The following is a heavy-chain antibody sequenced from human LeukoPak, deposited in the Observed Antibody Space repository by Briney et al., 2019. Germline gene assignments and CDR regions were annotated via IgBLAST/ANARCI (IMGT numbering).Heavy chain of an antibody. CDR2: TYYRSKWYN. V-gene: IGHV6-1*01. CDR3: ARDSPLTTVTTFPYWYFDL. J-gene: IGHJ2*01. D-gene: IGHD4-17*01. CDR1: GDSVSSNSAA. Sequence: SQTLSLTCAISGDSVSSNSAAWNWIRQSPSRGLEWLGRTYYRSKWYNDYAVSVKSRITINPDTSKNQFSLQLNSVTPEDTAVYFCARDSPLTTVTTFPYWYFDLWGRGTLVTVSS.